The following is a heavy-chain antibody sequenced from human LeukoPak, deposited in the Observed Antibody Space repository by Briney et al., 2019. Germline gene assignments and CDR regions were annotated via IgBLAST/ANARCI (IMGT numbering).Heavy chain of an antibody. CDR3: AGGGPGLGSYFDY. CDR1: GFTFSTDS. CDR2: ISSSSSYI. D-gene: IGHD3-10*01. J-gene: IGHJ4*02. Sequence: GGSLRLSCAASGFTFSTDSMNWVRQAPGKGLELVSSISSSSSYIYYTDSVNGRFTISRDNAKNYLYLQMNSLITEATAADYCAGGGPGLGSYFDYWGQGTLVSVSS. V-gene: IGHV3-21*01.